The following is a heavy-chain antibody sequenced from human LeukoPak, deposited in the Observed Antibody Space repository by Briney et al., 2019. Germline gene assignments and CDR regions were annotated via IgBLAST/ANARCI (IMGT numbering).Heavy chain of an antibody. D-gene: IGHD2/OR15-2a*01. CDR3: ARDRIGSYYYYYMDA. V-gene: IGHV1-2*02. CDR1: GYTFTGYY. Sequence: ASVKVSCKASGYTFTGYYMHWVRQAPGQGLEWMGWINPNSGGTNYAQKFQGRVTMTRDTSISTAYMELSRLRSDDTAVYYCARDRIGSYYYYYMDAWGKGTTVTVSS. CDR2: INPNSGGT. J-gene: IGHJ6*03.